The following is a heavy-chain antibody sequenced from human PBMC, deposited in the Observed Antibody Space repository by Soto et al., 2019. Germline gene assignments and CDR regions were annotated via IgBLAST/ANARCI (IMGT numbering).Heavy chain of an antibody. D-gene: IGHD6-13*01. V-gene: IGHV5-51*01. J-gene: IGHJ6*02. Sequence: EVQLVQSGAEVKKPGESLKISCKGSGYSFSSYWIAWVRQMPGKGLEWMGIIYPGDSDTRYSPAYQGQANNSADKSTSTAYLQWSSLQASDTAIYYCASSCTWCLHYYYGLDVWGQGTTVTVSS. CDR1: GYSFSSYW. CDR3: ASSCTWCLHYYYGLDV. CDR2: IYPGDSDT.